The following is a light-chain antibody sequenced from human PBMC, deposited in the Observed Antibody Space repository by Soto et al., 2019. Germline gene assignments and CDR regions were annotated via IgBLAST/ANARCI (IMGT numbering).Light chain of an antibody. J-gene: IGKJ4*01. Sequence: EIVMTQSPGTLSLSPGERATLSCRASQSVPSSYFAWYQQKPGQAPRLLIDGASTTASGIPDWFSGGASGAYFNRTSSRLAVEDFAVYYCQQYGSSFTFGGGTNVEIK. CDR2: GAS. V-gene: IGKV3-20*01. CDR1: QSVPSSY. CDR3: QQYGSSFT.